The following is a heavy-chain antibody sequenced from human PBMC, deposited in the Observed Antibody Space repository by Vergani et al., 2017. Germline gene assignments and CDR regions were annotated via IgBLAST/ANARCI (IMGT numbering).Heavy chain of an antibody. V-gene: IGHV3-23*01. J-gene: IGHJ6*03. CDR2: ISGSGGST. D-gene: IGHD2-2*01. CDR3: AKVSCSSTSCHPYYYYYMDV. Sequence: EVQLLESGGGLVQPGGSLRLSCAASGFTFSSYAMSWVRQAPGKGLEWVSAISGSGGSTYYADSVQGRFTISRDNSKNTLYLQMNSLRAEDTAVYYCAKVSCSSTSCHPYYYYYMDVWGKGTTVTVSS. CDR1: GFTFSSYA.